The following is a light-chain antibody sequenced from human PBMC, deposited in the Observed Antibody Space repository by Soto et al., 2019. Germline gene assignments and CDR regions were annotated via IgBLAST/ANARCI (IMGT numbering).Light chain of an antibody. CDR3: SSYTSSSIDYV. CDR2: EVS. CDR1: SSDVGGYNY. J-gene: IGLJ1*01. Sequence: QSALTQPASVSGSPGQSITISCTGTSSDVGGYNYVSWYQQHPGKAPKLMIYEVSNRPSGVSNRFSGSKSGNTASLTISGLHAADEADYYCSSYTSSSIDYVFGTGTKLTVL. V-gene: IGLV2-14*01.